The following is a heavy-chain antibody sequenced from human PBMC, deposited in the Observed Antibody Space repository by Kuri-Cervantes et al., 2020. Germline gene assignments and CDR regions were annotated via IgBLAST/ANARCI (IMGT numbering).Heavy chain of an antibody. CDR1: GGSISSYY. CDR3: ARCTTPDAFDI. D-gene: IGHD1-26*01. CDR2: IYYSGST. Sequence: GSLRLSCTVSGGSISSYYWSWIRQPPGKGLEWIGYIYYSGSTNYNPSLKSRVTISVDTSKNQFSLKLSSVTAADTAVYYCARCTTPDAFDIWGQGTMVTVSS. V-gene: IGHV4-59*12. J-gene: IGHJ3*02.